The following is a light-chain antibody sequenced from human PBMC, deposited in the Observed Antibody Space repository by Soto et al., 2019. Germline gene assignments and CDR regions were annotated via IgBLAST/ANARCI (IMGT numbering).Light chain of an antibody. V-gene: IGKV3-11*01. Sequence: EIVLTQSPGTPSLSPGERATLSCRASQSVSSRSLAWYQQKPGQAPRLLIYGASNRATGIPARFSGSGSGTDFTLTISSLEPEDFALYYCQQRNTWPPITFGQGTRLEIK. CDR1: QSVSSRS. J-gene: IGKJ5*01. CDR2: GAS. CDR3: QQRNTWPPIT.